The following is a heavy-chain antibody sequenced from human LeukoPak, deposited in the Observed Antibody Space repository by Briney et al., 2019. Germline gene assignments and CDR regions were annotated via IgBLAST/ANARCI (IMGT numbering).Heavy chain of an antibody. D-gene: IGHD1-1*01. CDR3: ARRHHITIFDS. CDR1: GGSISSYY. V-gene: IGHV4-59*08. CDR2: IYYSGST. Sequence: SETLSLTCTVSGGSISSYYWSWIRQPPGKGLEWIGYIYYSGSTNYNPSLKSRVTISVDTSKNQFSLRLSSVTAADTAVYYCARRHHITIFDSWGQGTLVTVSS. J-gene: IGHJ4*02.